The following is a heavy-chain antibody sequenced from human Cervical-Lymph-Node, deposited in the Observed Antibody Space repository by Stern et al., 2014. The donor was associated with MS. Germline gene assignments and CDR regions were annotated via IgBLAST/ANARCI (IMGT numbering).Heavy chain of an antibody. V-gene: IGHV1-24*01. Sequence: VQLVHSGAEGKKPGASVKVSCKVSGYTLTEMSMHWGRQAPGKGLEWMGGYDPQHGETVYAQKIQGRVTMAEDRSTDTAYMELTSLRSDDTAVYYCATHRGRVTYYYGLDVWGQGTTVTVSS. CDR1: GYTLTEMS. D-gene: IGHD2-21*02. CDR2: YDPQHGET. J-gene: IGHJ6*02. CDR3: ATHRGRVTYYYGLDV.